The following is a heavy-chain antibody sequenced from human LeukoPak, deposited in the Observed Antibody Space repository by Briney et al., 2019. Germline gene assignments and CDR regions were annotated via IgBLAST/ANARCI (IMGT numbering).Heavy chain of an antibody. CDR3: ATVMSYGDYGILGYFDY. CDR1: GFTFSSYA. Sequence: GSLRLSCAASGFTFSSYAMSWVRQAPGKGLEWVSAISGSGGSTYYADSVKGRFTISRDNSKNTLYLQMNSLRAEDTAVYYCATVMSYGDYGILGYFDYWGQGTLVTVPS. D-gene: IGHD4-17*01. CDR2: ISGSGGST. V-gene: IGHV3-23*01. J-gene: IGHJ4*02.